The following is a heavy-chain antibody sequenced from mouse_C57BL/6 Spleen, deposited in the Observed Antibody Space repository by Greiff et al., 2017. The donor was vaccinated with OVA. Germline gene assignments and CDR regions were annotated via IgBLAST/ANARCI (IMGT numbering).Heavy chain of an antibody. CDR3: ARVSTVYFDY. J-gene: IGHJ2*01. CDR1: GFTFSSYG. Sequence: DVKLVEPRGDLVKPGGSLKLSCAASGFTFSSYGLSWVRQTPDKRLEWVATISSGGSYTYYPDSVKGRFTISRDNAKNTLYLQMSSLKSEDTAMYYCARVSTVYFDYWGQGTTLTVSS. D-gene: IGHD1-1*01. CDR2: ISSGGSYT. V-gene: IGHV5-6*02.